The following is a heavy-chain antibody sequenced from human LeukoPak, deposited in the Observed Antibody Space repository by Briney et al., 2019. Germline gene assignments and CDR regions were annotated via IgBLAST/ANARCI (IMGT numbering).Heavy chain of an antibody. V-gene: IGHV1-3*01. J-gene: IGHJ4*02. Sequence: GASVKVSCKASGYTFTSYAMHWVRQAPGQRLEWMGWINAGNGNTKYSQKLQGRVTMTTDTSTSTAYMELRSLRSDDTAVYYCARDRAVVYSGTREYDYWGQGTLVTVSS. CDR1: GYTFTSYA. D-gene: IGHD1-26*01. CDR3: ARDRAVVYSGTREYDY. CDR2: INAGNGNT.